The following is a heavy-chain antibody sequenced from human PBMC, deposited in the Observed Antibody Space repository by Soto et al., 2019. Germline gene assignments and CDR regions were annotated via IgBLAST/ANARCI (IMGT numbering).Heavy chain of an antibody. J-gene: IGHJ4*02. CDR3: ASVTFGGVVLAH. CDR1: GGSISKYY. V-gene: IGHV4-59*01. Sequence: NPSETLSLTCTVSGGSISKYYWTWIRQPPGKGLEWIGYVYFNGNTNYNPSLKRRVSISIDTSKNQISLTLNSATAANTAVYYCASVTFGGVVLAHWGQGTLVTVSS. D-gene: IGHD3-16*01. CDR2: VYFNGNT.